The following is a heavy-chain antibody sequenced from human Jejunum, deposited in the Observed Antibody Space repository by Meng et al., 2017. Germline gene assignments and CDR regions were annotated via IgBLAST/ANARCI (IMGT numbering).Heavy chain of an antibody. Sequence: GESLKISCAASGFMFRSYDMSWVRQTPGKGLEWVATISGSGVSTYYADSVKGRFTISRDNSRNTLYLEMNSLRAEDTAVYYCAKDGPYYDILTGYFEVGGYFDYWGQGTRVTVSS. J-gene: IGHJ4*02. CDR3: AKDGPYYDILTGYFEVGGYFDY. CDR2: ISGSGVST. D-gene: IGHD3-9*01. V-gene: IGHV3-23*01. CDR1: GFMFRSYD.